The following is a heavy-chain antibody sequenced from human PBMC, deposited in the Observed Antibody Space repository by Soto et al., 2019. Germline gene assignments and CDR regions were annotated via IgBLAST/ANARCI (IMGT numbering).Heavy chain of an antibody. CDR2: INTGNGDA. D-gene: IGHD3-3*01. V-gene: IGHV1-3*04. CDR3: ARDPTLDTADFWSGYTYNWFDS. Sequence: ASVKVSCKASGYTFTSVNMHWVRQAPGQRLEWMGWINTGNGDAKYSQKFQGRVTIARDTSATTTYMELSSLRSEDTAVYYCARDPTLDTADFWSGYTYNWFDSWGQGTLVTVSS. CDR1: GYTFTSVN. J-gene: IGHJ5*01.